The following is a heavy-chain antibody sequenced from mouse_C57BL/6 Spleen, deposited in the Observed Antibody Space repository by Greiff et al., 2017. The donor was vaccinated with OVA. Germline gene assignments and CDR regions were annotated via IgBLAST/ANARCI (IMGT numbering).Heavy chain of an antibody. CDR3: ARADRYYGNYGYFDV. V-gene: IGHV1-53*01. CDR2: INPSNGGT. D-gene: IGHD2-1*01. J-gene: IGHJ1*03. CDR1: GYTFTSYW. Sequence: VQLQQPGTELVKPGASVKLSCKASGYTFTSYWMHWVKQRPGQGLEWIGNINPSNGGTNYNEKFKSKATLTVDKSSSTAYRQLSSLTSEDSAVYYGARADRYYGNYGYFDVWGTGTTVTVSS.